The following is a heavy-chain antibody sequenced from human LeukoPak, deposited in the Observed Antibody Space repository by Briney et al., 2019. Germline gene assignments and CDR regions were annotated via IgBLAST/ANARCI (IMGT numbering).Heavy chain of an antibody. J-gene: IGHJ5*02. V-gene: IGHV1-2*02. CDR2: IYPNSGDT. Sequence: ASVKVSFKASGYTFTGYYMHWVRQAPGQGLEWMGWIYPNSGDTNYSQKFQGRVTMTRDTSISTAYMELSSLRADYTAGYYCARDLRCSGGSCYFWFDPWGQGTLVTVSS. D-gene: IGHD2-15*01. CDR3: ARDLRCSGGSCYFWFDP. CDR1: GYTFTGYY.